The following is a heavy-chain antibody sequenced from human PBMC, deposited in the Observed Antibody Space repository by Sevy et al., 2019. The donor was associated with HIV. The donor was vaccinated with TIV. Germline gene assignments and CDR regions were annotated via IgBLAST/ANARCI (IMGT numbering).Heavy chain of an antibody. V-gene: IGHV3-7*01. CDR1: GFTFSSYW. Sequence: GESLKISCAASGFTFSSYWMGWVRQAPGKGLEWAATINEDGSEKSYVDSVKGRFTISRDNAKNALYLHMNSLRAEDAAVYYCARGPLITRAGTYWGQGALVTVSS. CDR2: INEDGSEK. D-gene: IGHD6-13*01. J-gene: IGHJ4*02. CDR3: ARGPLITRAGTY.